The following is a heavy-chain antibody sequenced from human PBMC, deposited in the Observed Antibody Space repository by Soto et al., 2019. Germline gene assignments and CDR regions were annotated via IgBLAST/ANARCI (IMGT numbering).Heavy chain of an antibody. CDR3: ARDPIVGATTYSWFDP. V-gene: IGHV1-18*01. J-gene: IGHJ5*02. CDR2: ISAYNGNT. CDR1: GYTFTSYG. Sequence: ASVKVSCKASGYTFTSYGISWVRQAPGQGLEWMGWISAYNGNTNYAQKLQGRVTMTTDTSTSTAYMELRSLRSDDTAVYYCARDPIVGATTYSWFDPWGQGTLVTVS. D-gene: IGHD1-26*01.